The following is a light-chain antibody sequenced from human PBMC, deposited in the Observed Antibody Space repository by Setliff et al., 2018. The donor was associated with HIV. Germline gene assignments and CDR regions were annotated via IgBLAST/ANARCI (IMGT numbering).Light chain of an antibody. CDR3: CAYTTRRTYV. CDR1: STDIGAQDF. J-gene: IGLJ1*01. CDR2: DVN. V-gene: IGLV2-14*03. Sequence: QSALTQPASVSGSPGQSVTISCTGTSTDIGAQDFVSWYQQRPGNAPKLIIFDVNNRPSGISTRFFGSKSGNTASLTISGLQPEDEGDYYCCAYTTRRTYVFGSGTKGTVL.